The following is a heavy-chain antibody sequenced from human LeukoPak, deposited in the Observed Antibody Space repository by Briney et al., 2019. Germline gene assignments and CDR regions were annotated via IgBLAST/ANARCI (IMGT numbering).Heavy chain of an antibody. CDR1: GGSISSGSYF. Sequence: PSETLSLTCTVSGGSISSGSYFWSWIRQPAGKGLEWIGRIYTSESTNYNPSLKSRVTISVDTSKNQFSLKLTSVTAADTAVYYCARERGYQTSFDYWGQGTLVTVSS. V-gene: IGHV4-61*02. CDR3: ARERGYQTSFDY. J-gene: IGHJ4*02. CDR2: IYTSEST. D-gene: IGHD2-2*01.